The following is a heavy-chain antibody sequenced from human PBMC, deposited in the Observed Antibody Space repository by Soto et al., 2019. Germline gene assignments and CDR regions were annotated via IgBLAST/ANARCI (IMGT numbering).Heavy chain of an antibody. V-gene: IGHV3-30*18. D-gene: IGHD6-19*01. Sequence: GGSLRLSCAASGFTFSSYGMHWVHQAPGKGLEWVALISYDGSNKYYADSVKGRFTISRDNSKNTLSLQVSSLRPEDTAVYYCAKDRDSSGWFSGYYYGVDVWGQGTTVTVSS. CDR3: AKDRDSSGWFSGYYYGVDV. CDR1: GFTFSSYG. CDR2: ISYDGSNK. J-gene: IGHJ6*02.